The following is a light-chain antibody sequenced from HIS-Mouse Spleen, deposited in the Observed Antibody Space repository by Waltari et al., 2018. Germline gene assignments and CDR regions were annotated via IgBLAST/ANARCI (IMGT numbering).Light chain of an antibody. Sequence: QSALTQPASVSGSPGQSITISCTGTSSDVGGYNYVPWYQKHPGKAPKLMIYDVSNRPSGVSNRFSGSKSGNPASLTISGLQAEDEADYYCSSYTSSSTEVFGGGTKLTVL. CDR3: SSYTSSSTEV. J-gene: IGLJ2*01. CDR2: DVS. CDR1: SSDVGGYNY. V-gene: IGLV2-14*03.